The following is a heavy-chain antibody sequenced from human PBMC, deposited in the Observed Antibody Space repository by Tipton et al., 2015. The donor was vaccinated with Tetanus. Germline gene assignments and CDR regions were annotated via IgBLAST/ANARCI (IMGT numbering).Heavy chain of an antibody. CDR2: IYYSGTT. J-gene: IGHJ5*02. V-gene: IGHV4-39*01. Sequence: GLVKPSETLSLTCSVSGGSLRSGDHYWSWIRQPPGKGLQWIGNIYYSGTTYYNSSLESRVTIALDPSKNQFSLRLTSVTAADTAVYYCALQTDNWFDPWGQGTLVTVSS. CDR1: GGSLRSGDHY. CDR3: ALQTDNWFDP.